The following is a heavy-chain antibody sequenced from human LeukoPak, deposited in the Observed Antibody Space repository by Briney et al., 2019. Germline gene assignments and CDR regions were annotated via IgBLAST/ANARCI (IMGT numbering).Heavy chain of an antibody. CDR1: GGSISRGDYY. J-gene: IGHJ4*02. D-gene: IGHD5-12*01. CDR3: ARGGGYDTDY. V-gene: IGHV4-30-4*08. Sequence: PSETLSLTCTVSGGSISRGDYYWSWIRQPPGKGLEWIGYIYYSGSTYYNPSLKSRVTISIDTSKNQFSLKLGSVTAADTAVYYCARGGGYDTDYWGQGTLVTVSP. CDR2: IYYSGST.